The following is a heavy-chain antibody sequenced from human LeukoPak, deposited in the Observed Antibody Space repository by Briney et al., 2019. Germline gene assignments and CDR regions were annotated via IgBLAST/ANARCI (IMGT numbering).Heavy chain of an antibody. CDR3: ARDSWIYYYGMDV. J-gene: IGHJ6*02. D-gene: IGHD2-2*03. V-gene: IGHV1-46*01. CDR2: INPSGGST. Sequence: ASVTVSCKASGYTFTSYYMHWVRQAPGQGLEWMGIINPSGGSTSYAQKFQGRVTMTRDTSTSTVYMELSSLRSEDTAVYYCARDSWIYYYGMDVWGQGTTVTVSS. CDR1: GYTFTSYY.